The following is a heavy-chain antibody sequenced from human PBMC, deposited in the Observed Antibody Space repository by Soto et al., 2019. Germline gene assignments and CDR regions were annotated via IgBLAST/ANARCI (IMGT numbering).Heavy chain of an antibody. CDR1: GGSISSYY. CDR2: IYYSGST. CDR3: ARDRISVTEGFDY. V-gene: IGHV4-59*01. D-gene: IGHD6-19*01. Sequence: QVQLQESGPGLVKPSETLSLTCTVSGGSISSYYWSWIRQPPEKGLEWIVYIYYSGSTNYNPSLKSRVTISVDTSKNQFSLNLSSVTAADTAVYYCARDRISVTEGFDYWGQGTLVTVSS. J-gene: IGHJ4*02.